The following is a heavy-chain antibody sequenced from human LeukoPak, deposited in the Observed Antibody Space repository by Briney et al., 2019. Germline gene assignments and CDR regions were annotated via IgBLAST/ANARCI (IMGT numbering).Heavy chain of an antibody. CDR3: ARGYGGNFF. V-gene: IGHV4-59*01. CDR2: INYSGST. CDR1: GGSISSYY. Sequence: SETLSLTCTVSGGSISSYYWSWIRQPPGKGLEWIGYINYSGSTNYNPSLKSRVTISVDMSKNQFSLKLSSVTAADTALYCCARGYGGNFFWGQGTLVTVSS. J-gene: IGHJ4*02. D-gene: IGHD4-23*01.